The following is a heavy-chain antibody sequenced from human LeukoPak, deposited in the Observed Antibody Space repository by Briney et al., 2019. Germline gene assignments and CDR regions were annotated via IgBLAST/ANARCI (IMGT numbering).Heavy chain of an antibody. CDR1: GFTFSSYA. CDR2: ISYDGSNK. J-gene: IGHJ4*02. V-gene: IGHV3-30-3*01. D-gene: IGHD1-26*01. CDR3: ARSPTAGGSYNY. Sequence: GGSLRLSCAASGFTFSSYAMHWVRQAPGKGLEWVAVISYDGSNKYYADSVKGRFTISRDNSKNTLYLQMNSLRAEDTAVYYCARSPTAGGSYNYWGQGTLVTVSS.